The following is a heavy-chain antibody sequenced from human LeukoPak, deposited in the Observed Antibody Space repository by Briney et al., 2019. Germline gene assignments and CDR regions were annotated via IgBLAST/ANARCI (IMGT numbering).Heavy chain of an antibody. CDR2: ISSSSSYI. Sequence: PGGSLRLSCAASGFTFSSYSMNWVRQAPGKGLEWVSSISSSSSYIYYADSVKGRFTISRDNAKNSLYLQMNSLRAEDTAVYYCARSGGVVPAAIYFDYWGQGTLVTVSS. D-gene: IGHD2-2*02. V-gene: IGHV3-21*01. CDR1: GFTFSSYS. J-gene: IGHJ4*02. CDR3: ARSGGVVPAAIYFDY.